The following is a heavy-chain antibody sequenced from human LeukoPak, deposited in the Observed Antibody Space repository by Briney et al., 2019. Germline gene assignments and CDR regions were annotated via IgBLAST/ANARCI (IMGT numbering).Heavy chain of an antibody. J-gene: IGHJ3*02. Sequence: PGGSLRLSCAASGFTFSGYSMNWFRQAPGRGLEWVSYISSTSTTIYYKDSAKGRFTISRDNAKNSLYLHMTSPRVEDTAVYYCVRNDGDDAFDIWGQGTMVTVSS. CDR2: ISSTSTTI. CDR1: GFTFSGYS. D-gene: IGHD4-17*01. V-gene: IGHV3-48*01. CDR3: VRNDGDDAFDI.